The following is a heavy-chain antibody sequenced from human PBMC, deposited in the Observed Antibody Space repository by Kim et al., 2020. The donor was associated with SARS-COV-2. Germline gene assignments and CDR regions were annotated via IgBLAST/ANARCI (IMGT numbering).Heavy chain of an antibody. CDR3: ARGLAMVRGVRSYGMDV. CDR1: GGSFSGYY. J-gene: IGHJ6*02. CDR2: INHSGST. Sequence: SETLSLTCAVYGGSFSGYYWSWIRQPPGKGLEWIGEINHSGSTNYNPSLKSRVTISVDTSKNQFSLKLSSVTAADTAVYYCARGLAMVRGVRSYGMDVWGQGTTVTVSS. D-gene: IGHD3-10*01. V-gene: IGHV4-34*01.